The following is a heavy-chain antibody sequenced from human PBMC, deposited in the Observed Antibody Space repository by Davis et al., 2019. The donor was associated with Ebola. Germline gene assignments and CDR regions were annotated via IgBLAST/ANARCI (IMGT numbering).Heavy chain of an antibody. CDR3: ASPGNRYCSSTSCYGSFYFDY. CDR1: GGSFSGYY. J-gene: IGHJ4*02. CDR2: INHSGST. Sequence: PSETLSLTCAVYGGSFSGYYWSWIRQPPGKGLEWFGEINHSGSTNYNPSLKSRVTISVDTSKNQFSLKLSFVTAADTAVYYCASPGNRYCSSTSCYGSFYFDYWGQGTLVTVSS. V-gene: IGHV4-34*01. D-gene: IGHD2-2*01.